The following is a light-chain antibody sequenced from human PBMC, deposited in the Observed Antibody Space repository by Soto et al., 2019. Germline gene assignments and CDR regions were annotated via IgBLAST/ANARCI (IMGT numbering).Light chain of an antibody. J-gene: IGKJ1*01. V-gene: IGKV3-20*01. CDR3: QHYNSYSEA. CDR2: DAS. CDR1: QTVRNNY. Sequence: EFVLTQSPGTLSLSPGERATLSCRASQTVRNNYLAWYQQKPGQAPRLLIYDASSRATGIPDRFSGSGSGTEFTLTISSQQPDDFATYYCQHYNSYSEAFGQGTKVDIK.